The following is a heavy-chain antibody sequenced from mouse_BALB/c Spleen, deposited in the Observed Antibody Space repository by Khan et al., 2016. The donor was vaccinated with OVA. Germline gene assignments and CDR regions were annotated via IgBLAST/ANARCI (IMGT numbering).Heavy chain of an antibody. CDR1: GFDFSRYW. Sequence: EVQLQESGGGLVQPGGSLKLSCAASGFDFSRYWMSWVRQAPGKGLEWIGEINPDSSTINYTPSLKDKFIISRDNTKNTLYLQMSKVRSEDTAVYYWARPYGCYGSAWFAYWGQGTLVTVSA. CDR3: ARPYGCYGSAWFAY. D-gene: IGHD1-1*01. CDR2: INPDSSTI. J-gene: IGHJ3*01. V-gene: IGHV4-1*02.